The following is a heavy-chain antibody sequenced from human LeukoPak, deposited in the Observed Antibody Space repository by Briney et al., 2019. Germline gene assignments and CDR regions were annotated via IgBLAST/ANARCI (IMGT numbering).Heavy chain of an antibody. Sequence: GGSLRLSCVASGFTFSTYWMHWVRRGPGKGLVWVSRINSDGRDTIYADSVTGRFTISRDNAKNTLYLPVDSLGAEDTAVYYCARGGRDHAFDVWGQGTMVTVSS. J-gene: IGHJ3*01. CDR2: INSDGRDT. CDR3: ARGGRDHAFDV. V-gene: IGHV3-74*01. D-gene: IGHD2-21*02. CDR1: GFTFSTYW.